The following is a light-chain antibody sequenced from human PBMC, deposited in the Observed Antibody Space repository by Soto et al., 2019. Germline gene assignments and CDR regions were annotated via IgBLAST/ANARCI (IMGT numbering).Light chain of an antibody. V-gene: IGLV2-14*03. J-gene: IGLJ1*01. Sequence: QSALTQPASVSGSPGQSITISCTGSSSDVGHSNHVSWYQQHPGKAPKLIIYGVTNRPSRISNRFSGSKSGSTASLTISGLQPEDEADYYCNSYTISTTYVFGTGTKLTVL. CDR1: SSDVGHSNH. CDR3: NSYTISTTYV. CDR2: GVT.